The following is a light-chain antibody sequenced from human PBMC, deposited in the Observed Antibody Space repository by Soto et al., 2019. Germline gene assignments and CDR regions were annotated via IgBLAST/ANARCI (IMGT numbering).Light chain of an antibody. CDR2: EES. J-gene: IGKJ4*01. CDR1: QAITNN. V-gene: IGKV1-9*01. Sequence: DIHLTQSPSSLSASVGDRVTITCRASQAITNNLAWYQQKPGNPPRLLIYEESTLHSGVPSRFSGRKVGTQFILTIDSLQPEDFATYYCQQVTSYPRTSGGRTKVDSK. CDR3: QQVTSYPRT.